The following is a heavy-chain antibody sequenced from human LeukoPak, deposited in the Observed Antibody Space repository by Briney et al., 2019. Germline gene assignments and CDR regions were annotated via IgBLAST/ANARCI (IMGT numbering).Heavy chain of an antibody. Sequence: PGGSLRLSCAASGFTFRNYWMGWVRQAPGKGLEWVANINADGSAKFYVDSVQGRFTISRDNAENSLFLQMDSLRAEDTAVYYCAKRTSRATDDAFDIWGQGTMVTVSS. V-gene: IGHV3-7*03. CDR1: GFTFRNYW. CDR3: AKRTSRATDDAFDI. J-gene: IGHJ3*02. CDR2: INADGSAK.